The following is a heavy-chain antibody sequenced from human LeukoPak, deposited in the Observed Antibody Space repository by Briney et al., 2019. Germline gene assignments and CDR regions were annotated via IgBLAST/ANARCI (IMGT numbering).Heavy chain of an antibody. CDR1: GYTFTSYY. CDR2: INPSGGST. J-gene: IGHJ4*02. CDR3: ARSYGSYLFDY. Sequence: ASVKVSCKASGYTFTSYYMHWVRQAPGQGLEWMGIINPSGGSTSYAQKFQGRVTMTRDASTSTVYMELSSLRSEDTAVYYCARSYGSYLFDYWGQGTLVTVSS. V-gene: IGHV1-46*01. D-gene: IGHD1-26*01.